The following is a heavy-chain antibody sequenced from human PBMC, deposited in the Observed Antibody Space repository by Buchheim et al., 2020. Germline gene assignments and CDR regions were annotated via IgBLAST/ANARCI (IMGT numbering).Heavy chain of an antibody. D-gene: IGHD4/OR15-4a*01. Sequence: EVQLVQSGAEVKKPGESLRISCKGSGYSFTSYWISWVRQMPGKGLEWMGRIDPSDSYTNYSPSFQGHVTTSADKSISTAYLQWSSLKASDTAMYDCARHVLVVFNDYGRGGFDPWGQGTL. CDR1: GYSFTSYW. J-gene: IGHJ5*02. CDR2: IDPSDSYT. CDR3: ARHVLVVFNDYGRGGFDP. V-gene: IGHV5-10-1*01.